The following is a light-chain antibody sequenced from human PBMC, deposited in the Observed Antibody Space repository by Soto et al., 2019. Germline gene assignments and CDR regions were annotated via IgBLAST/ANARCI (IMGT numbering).Light chain of an antibody. V-gene: IGLV2-14*01. J-gene: IGLJ1*01. CDR3: SSYTSSSPYV. Sequence: QSALTQPASVSGSTGQSITISCTGTSSDVGGYNYVSWYQQHPGKAPKLMIYDVSNRPSGVSNRFSGSKSGNTASLTISGLQAEDEAYYYCSSYTSSSPYVFGTGTKLTVL. CDR1: SSDVGGYNY. CDR2: DVS.